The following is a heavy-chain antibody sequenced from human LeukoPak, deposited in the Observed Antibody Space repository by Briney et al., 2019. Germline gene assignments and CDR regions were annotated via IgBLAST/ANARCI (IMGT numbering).Heavy chain of an antibody. J-gene: IGHJ3*02. D-gene: IGHD5-24*01. Sequence: ASVKVSCKASGYTFTGYYIHWVRQAPGQGLEWMGWIYPHSGGTDYAQKFQGRVTMTTDTSTSIAYMELRSLRSDDTAVYYCARDRSWGYIDAFNIWGQGTMVTVSS. CDR1: GYTFTGYY. CDR3: ARDRSWGYIDAFNI. V-gene: IGHV1-2*02. CDR2: IYPHSGGT.